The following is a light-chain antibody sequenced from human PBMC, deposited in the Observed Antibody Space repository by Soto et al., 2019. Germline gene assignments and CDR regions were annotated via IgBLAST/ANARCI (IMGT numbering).Light chain of an antibody. V-gene: IGKV3-15*01. CDR3: QQGHNWPLT. CDR2: SAS. CDR1: HSISTE. Sequence: EIVMTQAPATLSVSPGERPTLSCRASHSISTELAWYQQKPGQPPRLLIYSASTRATGVPARFTGSGSGSEFTLTISGLQSEDFAVYYCQQGHNWPLTFGQGTRLEI. J-gene: IGKJ2*01.